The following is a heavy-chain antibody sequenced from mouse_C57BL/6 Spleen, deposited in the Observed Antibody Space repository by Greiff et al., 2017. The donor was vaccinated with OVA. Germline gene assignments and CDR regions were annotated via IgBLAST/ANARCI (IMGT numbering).Heavy chain of an antibody. J-gene: IGHJ1*03. CDR3: ARPHYYGSSLWYFDV. Sequence: EVQLQQSGPELVKPGASVKIPCKASGYTFTDYNMDWVKQSHGKSLEWIGDINPNNGGTIYNQKFKGKATLTVDKSSSTAYMELRSLTSEDTAVYYGARPHYYGSSLWYFDVWGTGTTVTVAS. CDR1: GYTFTDYN. V-gene: IGHV1-18*01. CDR2: INPNNGGT. D-gene: IGHD1-1*01.